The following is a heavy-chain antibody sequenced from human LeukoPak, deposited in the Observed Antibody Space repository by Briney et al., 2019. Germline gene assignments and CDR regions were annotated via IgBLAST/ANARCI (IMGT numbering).Heavy chain of an antibody. CDR1: GFSFDDYA. J-gene: IGHJ6*02. D-gene: IGHD2/OR15-2a*01. CDR3: ARVRSFDYYYYGMDV. Sequence: GGSLRLSCAAPGFSFDDYAIHWVRQAPGKGLEWVAVIWYDGSNKYYADSVKGRFTISRDNSKNTLYLQMNSLRAEDTAVYYCARVRSFDYYYYGMDVWGQGTTVTVSS. V-gene: IGHV3-33*01. CDR2: IWYDGSNK.